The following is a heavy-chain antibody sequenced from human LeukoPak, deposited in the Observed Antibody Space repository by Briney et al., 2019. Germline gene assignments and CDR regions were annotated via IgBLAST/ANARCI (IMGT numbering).Heavy chain of an antibody. Sequence: SQTLSLTCTVSGGSISSGSYYWSWIRQPAGKGLEWIGRIYTSGSTNYNPSLKSRVTISVDTSKNQFSLKLSSVTAADTAVYYCARGWIAARSDYYYYGMDVWGQGITVTVSS. CDR1: GGSISSGSYY. D-gene: IGHD6-6*01. CDR3: ARGWIAARSDYYYYGMDV. V-gene: IGHV4-61*02. CDR2: IYTSGST. J-gene: IGHJ6*02.